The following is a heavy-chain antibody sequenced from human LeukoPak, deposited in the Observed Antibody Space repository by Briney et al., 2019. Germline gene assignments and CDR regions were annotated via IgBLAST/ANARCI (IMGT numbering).Heavy chain of an antibody. CDR2: IYYSGST. V-gene: IGHV4-39*01. CDR1: GGSISSSSYY. Sequence: PSETLSLTCTVSGGSISSSSYYWGWIRQPPGKGLEWIGSIYYSGSTYYNPSLKSRVTISVDTSKNQFSLKLSSVTAADTAVYHCARHDSSGWHLDYWGQGTLVTVSS. J-gene: IGHJ4*02. CDR3: ARHDSSGWHLDY. D-gene: IGHD6-19*01.